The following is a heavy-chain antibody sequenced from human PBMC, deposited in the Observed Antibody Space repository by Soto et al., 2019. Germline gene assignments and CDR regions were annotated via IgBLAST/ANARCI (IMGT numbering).Heavy chain of an antibody. CDR3: ASLRISYAVDV. CDR2: MNQDGNER. V-gene: IGHV3-7*05. Sequence: QPGGSLRLSCGVSGFTFGDYWMTWVRQAPGKGLEWVANMNQDGNERFYVDSVKGRFTISRDNAKNSLYLQMNSLRAEDTAVYYCASLRISYAVDVWGQGTTVTVSS. J-gene: IGHJ6*02. CDR1: GFTFGDYW. D-gene: IGHD3-10*01.